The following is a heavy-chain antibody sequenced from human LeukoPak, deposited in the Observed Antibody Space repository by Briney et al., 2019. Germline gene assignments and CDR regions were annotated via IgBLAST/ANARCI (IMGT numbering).Heavy chain of an antibody. CDR3: ARDQEGFDY. CDR2: MYPRDGST. CDR1: GYTFTSNY. V-gene: IGHV1-46*01. J-gene: IGHJ4*02. Sequence: ASVTVSFKASGYTFTSNYIHWVRQAPGQGLEWMGMMYPRDGSTSYAQKFQGRVTVTRDTSTSTVHMELSGLRSEDTAVYYCARDQEGFDYWGQGTLVTVSS.